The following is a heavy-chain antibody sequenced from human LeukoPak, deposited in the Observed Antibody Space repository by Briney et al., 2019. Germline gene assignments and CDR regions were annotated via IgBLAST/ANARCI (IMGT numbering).Heavy chain of an antibody. D-gene: IGHD2-15*01. J-gene: IGHJ6*03. CDR1: GYTFTSYG. CDR2: ISAYNGNT. CDR3: ARDRSYPPQLLRDYYYYMDV. V-gene: IGHV1-18*01. Sequence: ASVKVSSKASGYTFTSYGISWVRQAPGQGLEWMGWISAYNGNTNYAQKLQGRVTMTTDTSTSTAYMELRSLRSDDTAVYYCARDRSYPPQLLRDYYYYMDVWGKGTTVTVSS.